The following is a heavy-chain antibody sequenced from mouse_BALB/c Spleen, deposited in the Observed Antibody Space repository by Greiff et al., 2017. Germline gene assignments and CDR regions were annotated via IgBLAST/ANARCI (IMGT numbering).Heavy chain of an antibody. CDR1: GFTFSSYA. D-gene: IGHD2-10*02. CDR3: ARDKKYGNYYAMDY. Sequence: DVKLVESGGGLVKPGGSLKLSCAASGFTFSSYAMSWVRQSPEKRLEWVAEISSGGSYTYYPDTVTGRFTISRDNAKNTLYLEMSSLRSEDTAMYYCARDKKYGNYYAMDYWGQGTSVTVSS. CDR2: ISSGGSYT. V-gene: IGHV5-9-4*01. J-gene: IGHJ4*01.